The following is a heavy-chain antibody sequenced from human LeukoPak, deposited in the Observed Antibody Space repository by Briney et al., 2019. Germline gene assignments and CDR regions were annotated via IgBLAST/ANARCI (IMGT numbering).Heavy chain of an antibody. V-gene: IGHV4-34*01. D-gene: IGHD2-2*02. CDR2: INHSGST. CDR1: GGSFSGYY. Sequence: SETLSLTCAVYGGSFSGYYWSWIRQPPGKGLEWIGEINHSGSTNYNPSLKSRVTISVDTSKNQFSLKLSSVTAADTAVYYCARVGQYCSSTSCYTPFDYWGQGTLVTVSS. J-gene: IGHJ4*02. CDR3: ARVGQYCSSTSCYTPFDY.